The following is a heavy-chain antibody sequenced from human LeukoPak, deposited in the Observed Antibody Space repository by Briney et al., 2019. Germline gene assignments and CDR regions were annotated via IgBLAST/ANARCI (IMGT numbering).Heavy chain of an antibody. Sequence: PGGSLRLSCQASGFSFNDCIMSWVRQAPGKGLEWIAFIRSSHHGATREYAASVKGRFIISRDDSKNIAYLQMDSLKTEDTGVYFCTRDRGGRWFGELLGFDNWGQGTLLTVSS. J-gene: IGHJ4*02. CDR2: IRSSHHGATR. CDR1: GFSFNDCI. CDR3: TRDRGGRWFGELLGFDN. V-gene: IGHV3-49*04. D-gene: IGHD3-10*01.